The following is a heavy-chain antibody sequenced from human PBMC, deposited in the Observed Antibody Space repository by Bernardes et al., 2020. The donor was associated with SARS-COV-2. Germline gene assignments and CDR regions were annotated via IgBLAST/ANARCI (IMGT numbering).Heavy chain of an antibody. CDR2: IGTAGDT. D-gene: IGHD4-17*01. V-gene: IGHV3-13*01. J-gene: IGHJ4*02. Sequence: GGSLRLSCAASGFTFSSYDIHWVRQATGKGLEWVSAIGTAGDTYYPGSVKGRFTISRENAKNSLYLQMNSLRAGDTAVYYCTRSTYGDFDFDYWGQGTLVTVSS. CDR1: GFTFSSYD. CDR3: TRSTYGDFDFDY.